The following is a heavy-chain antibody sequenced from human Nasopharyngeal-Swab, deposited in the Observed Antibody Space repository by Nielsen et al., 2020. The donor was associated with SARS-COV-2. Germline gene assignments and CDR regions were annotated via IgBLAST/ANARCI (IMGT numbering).Heavy chain of an antibody. CDR3: ARESIAAAGPGMDV. CDR2: IKSDGSST. Sequence: GGSLRLSCAASGFIFSNYWMHWVRQAPGKGLVWVSRIKSDGSSTSYADSVKGRFTISRDNAKNTLFLQMNSLRAEDTAVYYCARESIAAAGPGMDVWGQGTTVTVSS. J-gene: IGHJ6*02. D-gene: IGHD6-13*01. CDR1: GFIFSNYW. V-gene: IGHV3-74*01.